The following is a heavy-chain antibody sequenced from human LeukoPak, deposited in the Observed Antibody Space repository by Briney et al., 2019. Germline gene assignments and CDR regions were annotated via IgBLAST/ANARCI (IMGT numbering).Heavy chain of an antibody. CDR3: AKGGTGELLLANFDY. D-gene: IGHD1-26*01. CDR1: GFTFSSYS. CDR2: ISSSSSYI. V-gene: IGHV3-21*04. J-gene: IGHJ4*02. Sequence: GGSLRLSCAASGFTFSSYSMNWVRQAPGKGLEWVSSISSSSSYIYYADSVKGRFTISRDNAKNSLYLQMNSLRAEDTALYYCAKGGTGELLLANFDYWGQGTPVTVSS.